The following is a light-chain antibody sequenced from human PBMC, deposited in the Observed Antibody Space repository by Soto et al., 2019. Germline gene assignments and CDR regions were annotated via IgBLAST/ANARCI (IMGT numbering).Light chain of an antibody. CDR2: GAS. J-gene: IGKJ1*01. V-gene: IGKV3-20*01. CDR1: QSISSSY. Sequence: IVLTHSPGTLSFPPVKRSTKYFRASQSISSSYLAWYQQRPGQAPRLLIYGASSRATGIPDRFRGSGSGTEFTLTISRLEPEDFAVYYCQQYGSSSWTFGQGIKVDIK. CDR3: QQYGSSSWT.